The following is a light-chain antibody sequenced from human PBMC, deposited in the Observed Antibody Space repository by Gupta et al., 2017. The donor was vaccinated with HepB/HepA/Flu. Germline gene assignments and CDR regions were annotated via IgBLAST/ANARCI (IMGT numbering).Light chain of an antibody. J-gene: IGKJ4*01. V-gene: IGKV2-28*01. Sequence: DIVMTQSPLSLPVTPGEPASISCRSSQSLLHSNGYTYLDWYLQKPGQSPQLLIYLNSQRASGVPDRFSGSGSGTDFTLKINRGEAEDVGVYYCTQRLQTPFTFGRGTKVDIK. CDR3: TQRLQTPFT. CDR1: QSLLHSNGYTY. CDR2: LNS.